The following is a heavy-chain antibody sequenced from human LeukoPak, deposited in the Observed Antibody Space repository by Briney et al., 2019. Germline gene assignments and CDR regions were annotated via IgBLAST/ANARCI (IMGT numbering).Heavy chain of an antibody. Sequence: ASVKVSCKASGYTFTSYAMHWVRQAPGQRLEWMGWINAGNGNTKYSQKFQGRVTITRDTSASTAYMELSSLRSEDTAVYYCARGKNIVVVPAAMTGGYYYYGMDVWGQGTTVTVSS. CDR2: INAGNGNT. CDR1: GYTFTSYA. CDR3: ARGKNIVVVPAAMTGGYYYYGMDV. V-gene: IGHV1-3*01. D-gene: IGHD2-2*01. J-gene: IGHJ6*02.